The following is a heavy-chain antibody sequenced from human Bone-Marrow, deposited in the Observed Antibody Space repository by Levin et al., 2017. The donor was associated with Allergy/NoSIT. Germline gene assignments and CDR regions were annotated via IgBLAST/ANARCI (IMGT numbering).Heavy chain of an antibody. Sequence: GGSLRLSCATSGFTFNTYALSWVRQAPGKGLEWVSAINANADHTYYADSVKGRFTISRDNSKNTLYLQMNSLRAEDTAMYYCAIDSSSWTVPGYFDLWGRGTLVTVSS. J-gene: IGHJ2*01. CDR2: INANADHT. CDR3: AIDSSSWTVPGYFDL. D-gene: IGHD3-22*01. V-gene: IGHV3-23*01. CDR1: GFTFNTYA.